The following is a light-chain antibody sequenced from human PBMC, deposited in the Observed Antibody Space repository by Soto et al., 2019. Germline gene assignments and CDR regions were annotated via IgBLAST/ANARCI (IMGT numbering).Light chain of an antibody. CDR3: QQYGSSRWT. Sequence: EIVLTQSPGTLSLSPGERATLSCRASQSVSNSYLAWYQQKPGQAPRPLISGASRRATGAPDRFSGSGSGTDFTLTISRLEPEDFAVYYCQQYGSSRWTFGQGTKVDIK. V-gene: IGKV3-20*01. CDR2: GAS. CDR1: QSVSNSY. J-gene: IGKJ1*01.